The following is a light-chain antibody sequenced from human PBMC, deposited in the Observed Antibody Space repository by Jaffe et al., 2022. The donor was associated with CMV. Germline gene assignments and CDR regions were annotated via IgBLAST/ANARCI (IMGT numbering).Light chain of an antibody. V-gene: IGKV3-15*01. J-gene: IGKJ5*01. CDR2: AAS. CDR3: QEYNDWPPGIS. Sequence: EIVMTQSPATLSVSPGEEATLSCRASQSISTNLAWYQQKPGQAPRLLIYAASTRATGIPARFSGSGSGTEFTLTISSLQSEDFALYYCQEYNDWPPGISFGQGTRLDIK. CDR1: QSISTN.